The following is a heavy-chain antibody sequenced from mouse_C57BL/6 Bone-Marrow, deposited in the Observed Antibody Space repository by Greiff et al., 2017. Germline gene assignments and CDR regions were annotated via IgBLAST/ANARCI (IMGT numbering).Heavy chain of an antibody. CDR2: INPGSGGT. J-gene: IGHJ3*01. V-gene: IGHV1-54*01. CDR1: GYAFTNYL. D-gene: IGHD1-1*01. CDR3: AREVYGSSHWFAY. Sequence: QVQLQQSGAELVRPGTSVKVSCKASGYAFTNYLIEWVKQRPGQGLEWIGVINPGSGGTNYNEKFKGKATLTADKSSSTAYMQLSSLTSEDSAVYIGAREVYGSSHWFAYWGQGTLVTVSA.